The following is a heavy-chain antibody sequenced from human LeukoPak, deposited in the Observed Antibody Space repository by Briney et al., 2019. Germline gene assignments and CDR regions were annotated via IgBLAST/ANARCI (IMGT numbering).Heavy chain of an antibody. CDR1: GGSFSGYY. CDR3: ARGPIAVAGTIDY. V-gene: IGHV4-34*01. J-gene: IGHJ4*02. D-gene: IGHD6-19*01. Sequence: SETLSLTCAVYGGSFSGYYWSWISQPPGKGLEWIGEINHSGSTNYNPSLKSRVTISVDTSKNQFSLKLSFVTAADTAVYYCARGPIAVAGTIDYWGQGTLVTVSS. CDR2: INHSGST.